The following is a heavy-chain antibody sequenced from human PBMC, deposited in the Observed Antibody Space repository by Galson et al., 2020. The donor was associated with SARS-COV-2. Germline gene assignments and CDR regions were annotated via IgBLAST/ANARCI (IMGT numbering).Heavy chain of an antibody. D-gene: IGHD2-2*01. V-gene: IGHV5-51*01. CDR2: IYPGDSDT. CDR3: ARYARIGGYQLPFNWFDP. CDR1: GYSFTSYW. Sequence: HGESLKISCKGSGYSFTSYWIGWVRQMPGKGLEWMGIIYPGDSDTRYSPSFQGQVTISADKSISTAYLQWSSLKASDTAMYYCARYARIGGYQLPFNWFDPWGQGTLVTVCS. J-gene: IGHJ5*02.